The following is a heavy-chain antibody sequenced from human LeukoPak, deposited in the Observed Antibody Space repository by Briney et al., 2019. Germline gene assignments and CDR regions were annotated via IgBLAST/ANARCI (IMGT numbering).Heavy chain of an antibody. CDR1: GFTFSTYS. V-gene: IGHV3-21*01. CDR2: ISNSSRYI. CDR3: VFKLVY. J-gene: IGHJ4*02. Sequence: GGSLRLSCAASGFTFSTYSMNWVRQTPGKGLEWVSSISNSSRYIYYADSVKGRFTISRDNAKNSLFLQMNSLRAEDTAVYYCVFKLVYWGQGTLVTVSS.